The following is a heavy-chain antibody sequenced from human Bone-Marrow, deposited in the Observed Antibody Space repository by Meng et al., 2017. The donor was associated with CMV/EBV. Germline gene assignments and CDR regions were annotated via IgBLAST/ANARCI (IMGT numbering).Heavy chain of an antibody. J-gene: IGHJ6*02. D-gene: IGHD3-3*01. Sequence: GESLKISCAASGFTFSSYAMSWVRQAPGKGLVWVSVINSGGSSTNYADSVKGRFTISRDNAKNSLYLQMNSLRAEDTAVYYCARVGYDLWSGSYYYYGMDVWGQGTTVTVSS. CDR1: GFTFSSYA. CDR3: ARVGYDLWSGSYYYYGMDV. V-gene: IGHV3-23*03. CDR2: INSGGSST.